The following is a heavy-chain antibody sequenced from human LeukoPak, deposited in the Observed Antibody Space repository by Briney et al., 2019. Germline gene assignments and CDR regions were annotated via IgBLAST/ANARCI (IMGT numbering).Heavy chain of an antibody. D-gene: IGHD3-10*01. CDR2: INPNSGGT. CDR3: ARHTYYYGSGSYVY. Sequence: ASVKVSCKASGYTFIGYYMHWVRQAPGQGLEWMGWINPNSGGTNYAQKFQGRVTMTRDTSISTAYMELSRLRSDDTAVYYCARHTYYYGSGSYVYWGQGTLVTVSS. J-gene: IGHJ4*02. CDR1: GYTFIGYY. V-gene: IGHV1-2*02.